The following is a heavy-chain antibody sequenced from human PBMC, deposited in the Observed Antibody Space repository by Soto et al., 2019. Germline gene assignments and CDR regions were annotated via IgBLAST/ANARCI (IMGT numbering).Heavy chain of an antibody. CDR2: IYSSGVT. CDR3: ATKPNGLYYFDY. D-gene: IGHD2-8*01. CDR1: GGSISSAGYY. J-gene: IGHJ4*02. V-gene: IGHV4-31*03. Sequence: QVQLQESGPGLVRRSQTLSLTCTVSGGSISSAGYYWSWIRQHPGKGLEWIGYIYSSGVTYYDPSLKSRVTMSVDMSKNQFSLRLSSVTAADTAVYYCATKPNGLYYFDYWGQGALVTVSS.